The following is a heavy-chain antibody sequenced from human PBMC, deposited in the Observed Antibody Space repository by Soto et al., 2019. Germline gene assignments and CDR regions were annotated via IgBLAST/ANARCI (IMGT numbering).Heavy chain of an antibody. CDR2: ISGGGGNT. J-gene: IGHJ5*02. D-gene: IGHD6-19*01. Sequence: EVQLLESGGGLVQPGGSLRLSCAASGFTFSSYAMSWVRQTPGKGLEWVSGISGGGGNTYYADSVTGRFTISRDNSRNTLDLQMNSLRAADTAIYYCAKDRGAGGRFSGIAVAGIPSWGQGTLVTVSS. CDR3: AKDRGAGGRFSGIAVAGIPS. V-gene: IGHV3-23*01. CDR1: GFTFSSYA.